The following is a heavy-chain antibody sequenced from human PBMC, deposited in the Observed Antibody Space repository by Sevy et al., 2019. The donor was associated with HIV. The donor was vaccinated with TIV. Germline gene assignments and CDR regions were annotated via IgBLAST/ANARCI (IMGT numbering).Heavy chain of an antibody. CDR3: ARGPRGATINHFDS. CDR2: ISSSNDTV. V-gene: IGHV3-48*01. CDR1: GFTFSSYS. D-gene: IGHD3-10*01. J-gene: IGHJ4*02. Sequence: GGSLLSCAASGFTFSSYSMNWVRQAPGKGLEWVSYISSSNDTVYYAESMKGRFTISRDNAKNSLFLQMSSLRVEDTAVYFCARGPRGATINHFDSWGQGTLVTVSS.